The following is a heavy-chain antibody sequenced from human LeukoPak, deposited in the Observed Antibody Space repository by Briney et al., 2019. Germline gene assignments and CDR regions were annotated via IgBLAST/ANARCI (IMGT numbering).Heavy chain of an antibody. CDR2: IYYSGRT. V-gene: IGHV4-30-4*01. D-gene: IGHD2/OR15-2a*01. J-gene: IGHJ4*02. CDR3: ASVILPENYFDN. CDR1: GGSFSGGEYY. Sequence: SQTLSLTCAVSGGSFSGGEYYWSWIRQPPGMSLEWIGYIYYSGRTYYNPPLKSRLTISVDTSKKQFSLKLSSVTAADTAVYYCASVILPENYFDNWGQGTLVTVSS.